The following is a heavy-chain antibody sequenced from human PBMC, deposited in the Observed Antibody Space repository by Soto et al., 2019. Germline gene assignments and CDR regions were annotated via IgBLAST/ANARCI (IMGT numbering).Heavy chain of an antibody. J-gene: IGHJ5*02. CDR3: ARASGPGGQGLLEWLSWFDP. D-gene: IGHD3-3*01. V-gene: IGHV1-3*01. CDR1: GYSFTSCA. Sequence: XSVKVSYKASGYSFTSCAVQLVRQAPGQRLEWMGWINACNGNTKYSQKFQGRVTITRDTSASTAYMELSSLRSEDTAVYYCARASGPGGQGLLEWLSWFDPWGQGTLVTVSS. CDR2: INACNGNT.